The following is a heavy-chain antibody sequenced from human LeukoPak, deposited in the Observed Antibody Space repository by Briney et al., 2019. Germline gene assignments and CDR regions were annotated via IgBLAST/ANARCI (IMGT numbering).Heavy chain of an antibody. CDR3: ARLLAVAATDAYYYYGMDV. D-gene: IGHD6-19*01. CDR1: GGSISSSSYY. Sequence: PSETLSLTCTVSGGSISSSSYYWGWIRQPPGKGLEWIGSIYYSGSTYYNPSLKSRVTISVDTSKNQFSLKLSSVTAADTAVYYCARLLAVAATDAYYYYGMDVWGQGTTVTVSS. J-gene: IGHJ6*02. V-gene: IGHV4-39*07. CDR2: IYYSGST.